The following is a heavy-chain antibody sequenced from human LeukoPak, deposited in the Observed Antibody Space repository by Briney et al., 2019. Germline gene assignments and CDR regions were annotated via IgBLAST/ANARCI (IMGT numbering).Heavy chain of an antibody. Sequence: QTGGSLRLSCAASGFIFSNYGMHWVRQAPGRGLEWVALIRFDGSEKYYADSVKGRFTISRDNAKNSLYLQMNSLRAEDTAVYYCARGYSYGHTYYYYYYMNVWGKGTTVTVSS. J-gene: IGHJ6*03. CDR1: GFIFSNYG. V-gene: IGHV3-30*02. D-gene: IGHD5-18*01. CDR2: IRFDGSEK. CDR3: ARGYSYGHTYYYYYYMNV.